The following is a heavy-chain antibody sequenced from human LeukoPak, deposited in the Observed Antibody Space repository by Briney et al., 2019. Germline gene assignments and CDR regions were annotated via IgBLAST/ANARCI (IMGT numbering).Heavy chain of an antibody. J-gene: IGHJ4*02. CDR1: GGSFSGYY. CDR3: ARALFRSGYLGYFDY. Sequence: SSETLSLTCAVYGGSFSGYYWSWIRQPPGKGLEWIGEINHSGSTNYNPSLKSRVTISVDTSKNQFSLKLSSVTAADTAVYYCARALFRSGYLGYFDYWGQGTLVTVSS. V-gene: IGHV4-34*01. D-gene: IGHD3-3*01. CDR2: INHSGST.